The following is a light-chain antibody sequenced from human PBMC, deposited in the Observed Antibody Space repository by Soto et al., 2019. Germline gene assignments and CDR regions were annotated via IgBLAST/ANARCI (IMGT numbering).Light chain of an antibody. J-gene: IGKJ1*01. CDR2: GAS. V-gene: IGKV3-15*01. CDR3: QQYNNWPPGT. Sequence: EIVMTHSPATLSVSTGERATLSRRASQSVSSNLAWYQQKPGQAPRLLIYGASTRATGIPARFSGSGSGTEFTLTISSLQSEDFAVYYCQQYNNWPPGTFGQGTKVDI. CDR1: QSVSSN.